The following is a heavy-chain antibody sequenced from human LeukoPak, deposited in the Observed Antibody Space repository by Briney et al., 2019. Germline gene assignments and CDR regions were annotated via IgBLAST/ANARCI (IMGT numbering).Heavy chain of an antibody. CDR3: ARHHAADYGDYAKTHFDY. CDR1: GGSISSYY. Sequence: SETLSLTCTVSGGSISSYYWSWIRQPPGKGLEWIGYIYYSGSTNYNPSLKSRVTISVDTSKNQFSLKLSSVTAADTAVYYCARHHAADYGDYAKTHFDYWGQGTLVTVSS. J-gene: IGHJ4*02. D-gene: IGHD4-17*01. CDR2: IYYSGST. V-gene: IGHV4-59*08.